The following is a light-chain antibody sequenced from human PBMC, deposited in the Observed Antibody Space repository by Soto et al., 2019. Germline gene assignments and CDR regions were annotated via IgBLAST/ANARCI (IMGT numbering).Light chain of an antibody. CDR1: QSVSSNY. CDR2: GAS. J-gene: IGKJ1*01. V-gene: IGKV3-20*01. Sequence: EIVLTQSPGTLSLSPGERATLSCRASQSVSSNYLAWYQQKPAQAPRLXXYGASCRANGIPDRFSGSGSGTDLTLTIRRLEPEDFAVYDCQQYGSSYTWTFGQGTKVDIK. CDR3: QQYGSSYTWT.